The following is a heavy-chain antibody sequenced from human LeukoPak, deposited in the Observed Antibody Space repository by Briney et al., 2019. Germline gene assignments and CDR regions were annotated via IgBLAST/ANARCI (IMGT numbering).Heavy chain of an antibody. Sequence: PGRSLRLSCAASGFTFSSYGMHWVRQAPGKGLEWVAVISYDGSNKYYADSVKGRFTISRDNSKNTLYLQMNSLSAEDTAVYYCAKEADILTGYYRYYYFDYWGQGTLVTVSS. CDR3: AKEADILTGYYRYYYFDY. D-gene: IGHD3-9*01. J-gene: IGHJ4*02. CDR2: ISYDGSNK. V-gene: IGHV3-30*18. CDR1: GFTFSSYG.